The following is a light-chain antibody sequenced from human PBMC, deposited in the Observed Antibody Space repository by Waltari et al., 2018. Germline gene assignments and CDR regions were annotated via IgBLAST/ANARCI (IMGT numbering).Light chain of an antibody. CDR3: SSYTSSSTLVV. Sequence: QSALTQPASVSGSPGQSITISCTGTSSDVGGYNFVSWYQRPPGKAPKLMIYEVSDRPSGVSNRFSGSKSCSTASLTISGLQAEDEADYYCSSYTSSSTLVVFGGGTKLTVL. J-gene: IGLJ2*01. CDR2: EVS. V-gene: IGLV2-14*01. CDR1: SSDVGGYNF.